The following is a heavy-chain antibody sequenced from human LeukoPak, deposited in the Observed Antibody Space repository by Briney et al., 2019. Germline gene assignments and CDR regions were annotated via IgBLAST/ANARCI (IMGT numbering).Heavy chain of an antibody. CDR3: ARRGGFTMIQSYWYFDL. J-gene: IGHJ2*01. Sequence: GASVKVSCKASGYTFTSYDINWVRQATGQGLEWMGWMNPNSGNTGYAQKFQGRVTMTRNTSISTAYMELSRLRSDDTAVYYCARRGGFTMIQSYWYFDLWGRGTLVTVSS. CDR2: MNPNSGNT. D-gene: IGHD3-22*01. CDR1: GYTFTSYD. V-gene: IGHV1-8*01.